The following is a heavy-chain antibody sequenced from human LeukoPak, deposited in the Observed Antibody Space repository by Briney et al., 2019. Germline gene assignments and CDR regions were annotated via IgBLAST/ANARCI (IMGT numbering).Heavy chain of an antibody. D-gene: IGHD3-22*01. CDR3: SRGLDSRKLGY. J-gene: IGHJ4*02. Sequence: PSQPLSLPCTVCGASFSSGDQYWNWIRQSPGEGLEWIGSIHPSGSLYNNRSLEVRFTISIDTTKNQFSLNLNSVTAADTAVYFCSRGLDSRKLGYWGQGTLVTVSS. CDR2: IHPSGSL. CDR1: GASFSSGDQY. V-gene: IGHV4-31*03.